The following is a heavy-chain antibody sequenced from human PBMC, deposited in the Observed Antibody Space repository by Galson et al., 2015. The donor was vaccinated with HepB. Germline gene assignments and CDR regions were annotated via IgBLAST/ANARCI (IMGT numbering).Heavy chain of an antibody. Sequence: SLRLSCAASGFTFSSYAMHWVRQAPGKGLEWVAVISYDGSNKYYADSVKGRFTISRDNSKNTLYLQMNSLRAEDTAVYYCARAPRELLQSAFDIWGQGTMVTVSS. J-gene: IGHJ3*02. CDR2: ISYDGSNK. D-gene: IGHD1-26*01. CDR3: ARAPRELLQSAFDI. V-gene: IGHV3-30-3*01. CDR1: GFTFSSYA.